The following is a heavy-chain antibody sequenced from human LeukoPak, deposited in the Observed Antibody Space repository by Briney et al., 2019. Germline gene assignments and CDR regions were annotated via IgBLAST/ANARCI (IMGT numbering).Heavy chain of an antibody. CDR1: GYSFTSYW. CDR3: ARRAYSYAYGY. D-gene: IGHD5-18*01. CDR2: IYPGNSDT. V-gene: IGHV5-51*01. Sequence: GESLKISCKGSGYSFTSYWVGWVRQMPGKGLEWMGIIYPGNSDTRYSPSFQGQVTISADKSISTAYLQWSSLKASDTAMYYCARRAYSYAYGYWGQGTLVTVSS. J-gene: IGHJ4*02.